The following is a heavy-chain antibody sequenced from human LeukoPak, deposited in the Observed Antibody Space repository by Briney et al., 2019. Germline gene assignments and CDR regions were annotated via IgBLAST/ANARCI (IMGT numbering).Heavy chain of an antibody. J-gene: IGHJ1*01. CDR1: GFTFSSYW. CDR2: INTDGSGT. Sequence: GGSLRLSCAVSGFTFSSYWMHWVRQAPGKGLVGVSGINTDGSGTFYADSVKGRFTISRDNAKNTLYLQMNSLRAEDTAVYYCYGANVEHWGQGTLVTVSS. V-gene: IGHV3-74*01. D-gene: IGHD4-17*01. CDR3: YGANVEH.